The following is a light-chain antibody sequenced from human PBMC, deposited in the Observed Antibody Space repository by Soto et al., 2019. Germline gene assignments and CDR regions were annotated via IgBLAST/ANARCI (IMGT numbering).Light chain of an antibody. V-gene: IGKV1-27*01. Sequence: DIQMTQSPSSLSASVGDRVSITCRASQGISNYLAWYQQKPGKAPKVLIYAASTLQPGVPSRFSGSGSGTYSTLTINSLHPDDIATYFCQNYDSAPITFGQGTRLEIK. CDR3: QNYDSAPIT. CDR1: QGISNY. CDR2: AAS. J-gene: IGKJ5*01.